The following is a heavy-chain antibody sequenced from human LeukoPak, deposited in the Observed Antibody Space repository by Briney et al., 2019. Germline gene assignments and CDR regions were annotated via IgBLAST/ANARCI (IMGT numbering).Heavy chain of an antibody. V-gene: IGHV4-31*03. CDR1: GGSISSGGYY. Sequence: SETLSLTCTVSGGSISSGGYYWSWIRQPPGKGLEWIGYIYYSGSTYYNPSLKSRVTISVDTSKNQFSLKLSSVTAADTAVYYCARITPGGPPDYWGQGTLVTVSS. CDR3: ARITPGGPPDY. D-gene: IGHD1-14*01. CDR2: IYYSGST. J-gene: IGHJ4*02.